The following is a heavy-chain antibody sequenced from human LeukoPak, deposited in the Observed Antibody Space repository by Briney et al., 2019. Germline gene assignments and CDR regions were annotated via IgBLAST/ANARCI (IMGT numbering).Heavy chain of an antibody. CDR1: GFTFSSYA. D-gene: IGHD3-16*02. CDR2: ISSNGGST. Sequence: GGSLRLSCAASGFTFSSYAMHWVRQAPGKGLEYVSAISSNGGSTYYANSVKGRFTISRDNSKNTLYLQMGSLRAEDMAVYYCARGLGELSLVDYWGRGTLVTVSS. V-gene: IGHV3-64*01. J-gene: IGHJ4*02. CDR3: ARGLGELSLVDY.